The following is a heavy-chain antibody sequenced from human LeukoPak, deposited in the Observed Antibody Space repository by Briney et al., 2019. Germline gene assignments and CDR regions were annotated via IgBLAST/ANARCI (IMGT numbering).Heavy chain of an antibody. D-gene: IGHD6-13*01. CDR2: ISWNSGSI. CDR3: AKGASSSWYFGPFDY. CDR1: GFTFYDYA. Sequence: GGSLRLSCAASGFTFYDYAMHWVRQAPGQGLEWVSGISWNSGSIGYEDYVKGRFTISRDNAKNSLYLQMNSLRAEDTALYYCAKGASSSWYFGPFDYWGQGTLVTVSS. J-gene: IGHJ4*02. V-gene: IGHV3-9*01.